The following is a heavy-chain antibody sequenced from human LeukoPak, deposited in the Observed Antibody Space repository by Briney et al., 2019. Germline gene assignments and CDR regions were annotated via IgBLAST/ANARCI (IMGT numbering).Heavy chain of an antibody. CDR1: GYTFTGYY. J-gene: IGHJ4*02. CDR2: INPNSGGT. CDR3: ARDQRGSGYSAY. V-gene: IGHV1-2*02. D-gene: IGHD3-22*01. Sequence: ASVKVSCKASGYTFTGYYMRWVRQAPGQGLEWMGWINPNSGGTYYAQTFQGRVTMTRDTSISIHHMELSSLRSDDSAVYYCARDQRGSGYSAYWGQGTLVTVSS.